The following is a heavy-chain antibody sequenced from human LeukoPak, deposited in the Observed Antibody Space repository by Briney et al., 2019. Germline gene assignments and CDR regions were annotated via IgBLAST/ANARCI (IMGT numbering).Heavy chain of an antibody. CDR3: ASGYSAVDY. V-gene: IGHV4-59*12. Sequence: SETLPLTCSVSGDSISNYYWSWIRQPPGKGLEWVGYISYSGSTNYSPSLKSRITISVDTSKNQFSLKLSSVTAADTAVYYCASGYSAVDYWGQGTLVTVSS. CDR2: ISYSGST. J-gene: IGHJ4*02. CDR1: GDSISNYY. D-gene: IGHD5-12*01.